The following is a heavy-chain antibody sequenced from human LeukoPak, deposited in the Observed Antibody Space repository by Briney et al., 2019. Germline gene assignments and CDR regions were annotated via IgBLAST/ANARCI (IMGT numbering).Heavy chain of an antibody. J-gene: IGHJ4*02. D-gene: IGHD3-10*02. CDR2: IHHSGTT. Sequence: SATLSLTCTVSGGSISSYYWSWIRQPPGKGLEWIGEIHHSGTTHYNPSLKTRVTISVDNSKNQFSLKLTSMTAADTAVYFCARVFGGANWGQGTLVTVSS. V-gene: IGHV4-59*12. CDR3: ARVFGGAN. CDR1: GGSISSYY.